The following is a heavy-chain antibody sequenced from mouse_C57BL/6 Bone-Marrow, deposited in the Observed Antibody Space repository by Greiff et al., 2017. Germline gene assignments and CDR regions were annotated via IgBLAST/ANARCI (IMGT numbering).Heavy chain of an antibody. D-gene: IGHD2-1*01. CDR1: GYTFTSYW. V-gene: IGHV1-64*01. Sequence: VQLQQPGAELVKPGASVKLSCKASGYTFTSYWMHWVKQRPGQGLEWIGMIHPNSGSTNYNEKFKSKATLTVDKSSSTAYMQLSSLTSEDSAVYYCARSVYYGNYESYWGQGTLVTVSA. CDR2: IHPNSGST. J-gene: IGHJ3*01. CDR3: ARSVYYGNYESY.